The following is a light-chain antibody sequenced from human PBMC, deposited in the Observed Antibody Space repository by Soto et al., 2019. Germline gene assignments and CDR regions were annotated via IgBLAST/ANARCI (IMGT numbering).Light chain of an antibody. CDR1: QGISSY. CDR2: AAS. V-gene: IGKV1-8*01. Sequence: AIRMTQSPSSFSASTGDRVTITCRASQGISSYLAWYQQKPGKAPKLLIYAASTLQSGVPSRFSGSGSGTDFTLTTSCLQSEDFATYYCQQYYSYPLTFXPGTRWIS. J-gene: IGKJ3*01. CDR3: QQYYSYPLT.